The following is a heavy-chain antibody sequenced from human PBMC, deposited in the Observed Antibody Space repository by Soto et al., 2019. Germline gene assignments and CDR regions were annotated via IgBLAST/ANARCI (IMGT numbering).Heavy chain of an antibody. CDR1: GFSFDTYA. J-gene: IGHJ4*02. CDR3: AKLGMTTINRDY. Sequence: EAQLLESGGGLVQPGGYLRLSCAASGFSFDTYAMSWVRQAPGKGLEWVSSISGSGGNTYYADSVKGRFTISRDNSKNILYLQMTSLRAEDTALYYCAKLGMTTINRDYWGQGTQVTVSS. D-gene: IGHD5-12*01. CDR2: ISGSGGNT. V-gene: IGHV3-23*01.